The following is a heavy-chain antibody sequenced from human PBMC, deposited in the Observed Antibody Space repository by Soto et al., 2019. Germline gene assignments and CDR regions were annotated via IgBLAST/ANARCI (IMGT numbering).Heavy chain of an antibody. J-gene: IGHJ4*02. D-gene: IGHD3-9*01. CDR3: ARLEGLATISYYFDY. CDR2: IYYSGST. CDR1: GGSISSSSYY. Sequence: QLQLQESGPGLVKPSETLSLTCTVSGGSISSSSYYWGWIRQPPGKGLGWIGSIYYSGSTYYNPSLKGRVTISVDKSKNKFSLRLSSVTAADTAVYYCARLEGLATISYYFDYWGQGTLVTVSS. V-gene: IGHV4-39*01.